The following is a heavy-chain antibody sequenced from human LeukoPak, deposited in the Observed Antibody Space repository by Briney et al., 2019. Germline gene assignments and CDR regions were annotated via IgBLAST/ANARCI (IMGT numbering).Heavy chain of an antibody. D-gene: IGHD3-9*01. CDR1: GGYISAYY. Sequence: PPETLSPTCIVSGGYISAYYWSWIRQPAGKGLEWVGRIYTSGSTHYNPSLKSRVTMSVDTSKTQFSLNLSSVTAADTAVYYCARSYYDILTGYYTNFDYWGQGTLVTVSS. CDR2: IYTSGST. J-gene: IGHJ4*02. V-gene: IGHV4-4*07. CDR3: ARSYYDILTGYYTNFDY.